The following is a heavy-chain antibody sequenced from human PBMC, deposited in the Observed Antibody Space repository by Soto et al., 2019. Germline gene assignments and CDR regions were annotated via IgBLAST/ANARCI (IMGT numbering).Heavy chain of an antibody. CDR2: MSWNSGSI. CDR3: AKDIYDSSRYYYYYYYAMDV. Sequence: LRLSCAASGFTFDDYAMHWVRQAPGKGLEWVSGMSWNSGSIGYADSVKGRFTISRDNAKSSLYLQMNSLRAEDTALYYCAKDIYDSSRYYYYYYYAMDVWGQVTTFTFS. J-gene: IGHJ6*02. CDR1: GFTFDDYA. V-gene: IGHV3-9*01. D-gene: IGHD3-22*01.